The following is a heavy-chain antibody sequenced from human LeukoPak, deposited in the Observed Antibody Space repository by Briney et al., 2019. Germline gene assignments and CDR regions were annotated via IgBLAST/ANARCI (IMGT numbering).Heavy chain of an antibody. CDR1: GGTFSSYA. Sequence: GASVKVSCKASGGTFSSYAISWVRQAPGQGLEWMGGIIPIFGTANYAQKFQGRVTITADESTSTAYMELSSLRSEDTAVYYCASRGISASYCGGDCSFYYYYGMDVWGQGTTVTVSS. CDR3: ASRGISASYCGGDCSFYYYYGMDV. D-gene: IGHD2-21*02. J-gene: IGHJ6*02. CDR2: IIPIFGTA. V-gene: IGHV1-69*13.